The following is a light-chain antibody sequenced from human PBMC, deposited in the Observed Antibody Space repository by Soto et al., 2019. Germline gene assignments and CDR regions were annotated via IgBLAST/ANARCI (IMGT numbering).Light chain of an antibody. Sequence: EMVLTQSPGTLSLSPGERATLSCRASQSVSSSYLAWYQQKPGQAPRLLIYGASSRATGIPDRFRGSGAGTDFTLTISRLEPGEFAVYYGQQSGSTLDTFGEGTKLEI. V-gene: IGKV3-20*01. J-gene: IGKJ2*01. CDR3: QQSGSTLDT. CDR2: GAS. CDR1: QSVSSSY.